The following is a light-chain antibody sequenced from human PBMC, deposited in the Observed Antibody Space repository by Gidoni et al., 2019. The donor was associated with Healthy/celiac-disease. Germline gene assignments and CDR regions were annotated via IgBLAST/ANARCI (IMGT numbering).Light chain of an antibody. CDR1: QSVSSY. Sequence: EILLTQSPATLSWSPGERATLSCRASQSVSSYLAWYQHKPGQAPRLLIYDASNRATGIPARFSGSGSGTDFTLTISSLEPEDFAVYYCQQRSNWVWTFGQGTKVEIK. CDR3: QQRSNWVWT. V-gene: IGKV3-11*01. CDR2: DAS. J-gene: IGKJ1*01.